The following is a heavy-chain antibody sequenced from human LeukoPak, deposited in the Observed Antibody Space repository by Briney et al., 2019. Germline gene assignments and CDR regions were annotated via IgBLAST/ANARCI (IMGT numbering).Heavy chain of an antibody. V-gene: IGHV3-53*01. CDR1: GFAVNTKS. J-gene: IGHJ4*02. CDR2: IYSGGLT. Sequence: GGSLRLSCAASGFAVNTKSMHWVRQAPGKGLEWISVIYSGGLTYYADSVEGRFTISRDNSKNTLYLHMNSLRAEDTAVYYCARDEVTSGGGLESWGQGTLVIVSS. CDR3: ARDEVTSGGGLES. D-gene: IGHD3-16*01.